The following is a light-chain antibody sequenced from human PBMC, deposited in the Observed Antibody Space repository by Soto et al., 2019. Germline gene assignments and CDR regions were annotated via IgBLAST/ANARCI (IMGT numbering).Light chain of an antibody. Sequence: DIVMTQSPLSLPVTPGEPASISCRSSQSLLHSNGNTYLDWYLQKPGQSPQLLIYLGSNRASGVPDRFSGSGSGTDFTLKISRVEAEDVGVYYCMQALQTPRTFGQGTKVEMK. CDR2: LGS. CDR3: MQALQTPRT. CDR1: QSLLHSNGNTY. V-gene: IGKV2-28*01. J-gene: IGKJ1*01.